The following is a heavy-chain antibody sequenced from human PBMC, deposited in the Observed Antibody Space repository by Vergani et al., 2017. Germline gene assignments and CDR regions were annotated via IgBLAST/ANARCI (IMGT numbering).Heavy chain of an antibody. CDR1: GYTFTSYA. J-gene: IGHJ6*02. CDR2: INAGNGNT. CDR3: ARXLFPVYSSSSIYYYGMDV. V-gene: IGHV1-3*01. Sequence: QVQLVQSGAEVKKPGASVKVSCKASGYTFTSYAMHWVRQAPGQRLEWMGWINAGNGNTKYSQKFQGRVTITRDTSASTAYMELSSLRSEDTAVYYCARXLFPVYSSSSIYYYGMDVWGQGTTVTVSS. D-gene: IGHD6-6*01.